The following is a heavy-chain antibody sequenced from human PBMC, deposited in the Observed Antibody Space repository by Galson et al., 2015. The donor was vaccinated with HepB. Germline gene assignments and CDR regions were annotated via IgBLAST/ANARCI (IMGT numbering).Heavy chain of an antibody. CDR1: GFRFNNYA. J-gene: IGHJ4*02. D-gene: IGHD5-12*01. Sequence: SLRLSCAASGFRFNNYAMHWIRQGPGKGLEWLALIWSDSTDIIYADSVRGRFTLSRDNSKKILYLGMNRLRADDTGVYFCVRGENRSGYRYDYWGQGALVTVSS. CDR2: IWSDSTDI. V-gene: IGHV3-33*01. CDR3: VRGENRSGYRYDY.